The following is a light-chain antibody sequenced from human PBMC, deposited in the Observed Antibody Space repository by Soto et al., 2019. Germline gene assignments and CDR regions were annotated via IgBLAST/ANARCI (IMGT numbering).Light chain of an antibody. V-gene: IGKV3-15*01. J-gene: IGKJ1*01. CDR1: QSVNAN. Sequence: EVVMTQSPATLSVSPGERATLSCRASQSVNANLAWYQQKPGQAPRLLIHGASNRATGIPARFSGSGFGTEFILAVSSLLSEDFAVYYCQQYNTWLWTFGQGTKLEI. CDR2: GAS. CDR3: QQYNTWLWT.